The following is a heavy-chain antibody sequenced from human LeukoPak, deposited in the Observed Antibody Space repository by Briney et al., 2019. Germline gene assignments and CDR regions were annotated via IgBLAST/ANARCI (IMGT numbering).Heavy chain of an antibody. V-gene: IGHV4-39*01. CDR1: GGAIISDNFY. CDR2: INYSWTT. J-gene: IGHJ4*02. CDR3: GRLFDS. Sequence: SETLSLTCTVSGGAIISDNFYLGWARQPPGQGLEGVGSINYSWTTYYNPSLRSRVSISVDTSRSQFFWRLKSVSAADTAVYYCGRLFDSWGQGILGTVSS.